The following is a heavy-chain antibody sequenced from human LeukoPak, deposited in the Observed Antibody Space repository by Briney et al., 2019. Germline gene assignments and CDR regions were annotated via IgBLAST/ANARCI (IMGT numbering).Heavy chain of an antibody. Sequence: SETLSLTCTVSGDSISSSRYYWGWIRQPPGKGLEWIGSIYYSGNTYYNPSLKSRVSISVDTSKNQFSLKLSSVTAADTAVYYCARLLRAYNWFDPWGQGTLVTVSS. CDR3: ARLLRAYNWFDP. V-gene: IGHV4-39*01. CDR1: GDSISSSRYY. J-gene: IGHJ5*02. CDR2: IYYSGNT.